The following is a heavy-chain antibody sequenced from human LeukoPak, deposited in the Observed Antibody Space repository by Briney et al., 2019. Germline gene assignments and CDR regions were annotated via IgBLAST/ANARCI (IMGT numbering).Heavy chain of an antibody. CDR2: ISDSGRSA. D-gene: IGHD3-10*01. Sequence: GGSLRLSCAASGFTFSSYAMAWVRQAPGRGLEWFSVISDSGRSAKYADSVKGRFTISRDDSKNTLYLQMNSLRAEDTAVYYCANRWRSGSRTLDYWGQGTLVTVSS. CDR3: ANRWRSGSRTLDY. CDR1: GFTFSSYA. V-gene: IGHV3-23*01. J-gene: IGHJ4*02.